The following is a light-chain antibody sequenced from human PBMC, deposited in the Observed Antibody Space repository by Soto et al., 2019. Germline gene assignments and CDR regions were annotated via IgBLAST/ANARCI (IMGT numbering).Light chain of an antibody. V-gene: IGKV1-5*03. J-gene: IGKJ1*01. CDR2: TPS. CDR1: QSINTW. CDR3: QQHESYPLT. Sequence: DIQMTQSPSTLSASVGDRVTITCRARQSINTWLAWYQQKPGKAPRLLIYTPSSLESGVSSRFSGSGSGTEFTLTISSLQPDDFETYYCQQHESYPLTFGQGTKVEIK.